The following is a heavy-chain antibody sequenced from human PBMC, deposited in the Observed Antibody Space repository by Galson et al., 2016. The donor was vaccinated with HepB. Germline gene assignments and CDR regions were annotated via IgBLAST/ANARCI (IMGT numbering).Heavy chain of an antibody. CDR3: ARDLNKWNSYTNWFDP. D-gene: IGHD1-7*01. Sequence: SVKVSCKASGYTFTNYYIHWVRQAPGQGLEWMGWINPNRGGTHFAQKFQGRVTMTRDTSIRTAYMELRSLRSDDTAVYYCARDLNKWNSYTNWFDPWGQGTLVTVSS. V-gene: IGHV1-2*02. CDR1: GYTFTNYY. CDR2: INPNRGGT. J-gene: IGHJ5*02.